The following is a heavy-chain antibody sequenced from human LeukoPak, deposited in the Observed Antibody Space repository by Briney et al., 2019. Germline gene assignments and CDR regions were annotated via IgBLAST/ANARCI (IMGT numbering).Heavy chain of an antibody. D-gene: IGHD5-18*01. CDR3: VGYSYGRFDY. CDR1: GYSISSGYY. CDR2: IYHSGST. J-gene: IGHJ4*02. V-gene: IGHV4-38-2*01. Sequence: SETLSLTCAVSGYSISSGYYWGWIRQPPGKGLEWIGIIYHSGSTYYNPSLKSRVTISVDTSKNQFSLKLSSVTAADTAVYYCVGYSYGRFDYWGQGTLVTVSS.